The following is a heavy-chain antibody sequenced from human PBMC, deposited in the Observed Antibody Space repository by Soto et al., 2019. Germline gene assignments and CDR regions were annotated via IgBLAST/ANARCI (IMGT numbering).Heavy chain of an antibody. CDR2: ISDSGGST. CDR1: GFTFSSYA. Sequence: EVQLLDSGGGLVQPGGSLRLACAASGFTFSSYAMSWVRQAPGKGLEWVSAISDSGGSTYYADSVKGRFTISRDNSKNTLYLQMYSLTAEDTAVYYCAKRVEYRSSTHYFDYWGQGTLVTVSS. CDR3: AKRVEYRSSTHYFDY. V-gene: IGHV3-23*01. J-gene: IGHJ4*02. D-gene: IGHD6-6*01.